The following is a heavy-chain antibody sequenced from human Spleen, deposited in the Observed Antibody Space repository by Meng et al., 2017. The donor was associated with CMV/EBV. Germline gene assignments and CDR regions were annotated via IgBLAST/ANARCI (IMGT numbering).Heavy chain of an antibody. CDR2: IYYSGST. D-gene: IGHD1-7*01. V-gene: IGHV4-39*07. J-gene: IGHJ4*02. CDR3: ARDIGGWNYGRAFDY. Sequence: SETLSLTCTVSGGSISSSSYYWGWIRQPPGKGLEWIGSIYYSGSTYYNPSLKSRVTISVDTSKNQFSLKLSSVTAADTAIYYCARDIGGWNYGRAFDYWGQGTLVTVSS. CDR1: GGSISSSSYY.